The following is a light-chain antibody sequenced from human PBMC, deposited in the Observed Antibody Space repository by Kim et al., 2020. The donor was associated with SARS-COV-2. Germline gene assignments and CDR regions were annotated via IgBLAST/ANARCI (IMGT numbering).Light chain of an antibody. CDR3: QQYNSYSGT. J-gene: IGKJ1*01. CDR2: KAS. Sequence: ASVGDRVTITCRASESISTWLAWYQQKPGKAPKLLIYKASSLESGVPSRFSGSGSGTEFTLTISSLQPDDFATYYCQQYNSYSGTFGQGTKVDIK. CDR1: ESISTW. V-gene: IGKV1-5*03.